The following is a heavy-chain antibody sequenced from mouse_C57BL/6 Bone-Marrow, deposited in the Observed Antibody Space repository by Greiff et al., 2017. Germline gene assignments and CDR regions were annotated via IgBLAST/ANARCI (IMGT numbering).Heavy chain of an antibody. CDR3: ARRLYFFYAMDY. CDR1: GFTFSSYA. D-gene: IGHD2-1*01. CDR2: ISDGGSYT. V-gene: IGHV5-4*03. J-gene: IGHJ4*01. Sequence: DVKFEESGGGLVKPGGSLKLSCAASGFTFSSYAMSWVRQTPEKRLGGVATISDGGSYTYYPDNVKGRFTISRDNAKNNLYRQMSHLKSEDTAMYYCARRLYFFYAMDYWGQGTSVTVSS.